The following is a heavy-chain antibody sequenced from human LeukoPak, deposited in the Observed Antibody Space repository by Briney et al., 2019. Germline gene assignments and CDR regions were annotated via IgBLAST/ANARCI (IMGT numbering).Heavy chain of an antibody. J-gene: IGHJ4*02. CDR1: GFTFSSYE. D-gene: IGHD6-6*01. CDR3: APLEQLVVDY. CDR2: ISSSGSTI. Sequence: GGSLRLSCAASGFTFSSYEMNWVRQAPGKGLEWVSYISSSGSTIYYADSVKGRFTISRDNAKNSLYLQMNSLRAEDTAVYYCAPLEQLVVDYWGQGTLVTVSS. V-gene: IGHV3-48*03.